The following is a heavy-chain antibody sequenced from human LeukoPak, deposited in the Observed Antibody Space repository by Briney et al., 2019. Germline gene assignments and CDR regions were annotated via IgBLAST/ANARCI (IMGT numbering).Heavy chain of an antibody. Sequence: PSETLSLTCAVYGGSFSGYYWSWIRQPPGKGLEWIGEINHSGSTNYNPSLKSRVTISVDTSKNQFSLKLSSVTAADTAVYYCARGRKLLWFGELSRLRYYYYGMDVWGQGTTVTVSS. CDR3: ARGRKLLWFGELSRLRYYYYGMDV. J-gene: IGHJ6*02. D-gene: IGHD3-10*01. V-gene: IGHV4-34*01. CDR1: GGSFSGYY. CDR2: INHSGST.